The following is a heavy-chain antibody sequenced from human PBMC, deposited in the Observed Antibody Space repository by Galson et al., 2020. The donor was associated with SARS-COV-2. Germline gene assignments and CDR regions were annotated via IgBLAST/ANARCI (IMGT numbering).Heavy chain of an antibody. V-gene: IGHV3-30*04. CDR2: ISYDGSNK. CDR1: GFTFSSYA. CDR3: ARDLSNTYYDFWSGYYFPGGYENYYYYGMDV. D-gene: IGHD3-3*01. J-gene: IGHJ6*02. Sequence: GGSLRLSCAASGFTFSSYAMHWVRQAPGKGLEWVAVISYDGSNKYYADSVKGRFTISRDNSKNTLYLQMNSLRAEDTAVYYCARDLSNTYYDFWSGYYFPGGYENYYYYGMDVWGQGTTVTVSS.